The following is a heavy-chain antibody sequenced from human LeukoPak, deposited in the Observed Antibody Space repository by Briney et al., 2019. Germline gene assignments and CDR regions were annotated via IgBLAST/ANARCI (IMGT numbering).Heavy chain of an antibody. CDR2: IYSGGST. Sequence: PGGSLRLSCAASGFTVSSDYMSWVRQAPGKGLEWVSVIYSGGSTYYADSVKGRFTISRDNSKNTLYLQMNSLRAEDTAVYYCAKTRRTYGSGSYYMGYYFDYWGQGTLVTVSS. D-gene: IGHD3-10*01. CDR3: AKTRRTYGSGSYYMGYYFDY. J-gene: IGHJ4*02. V-gene: IGHV3-53*01. CDR1: GFTVSSDY.